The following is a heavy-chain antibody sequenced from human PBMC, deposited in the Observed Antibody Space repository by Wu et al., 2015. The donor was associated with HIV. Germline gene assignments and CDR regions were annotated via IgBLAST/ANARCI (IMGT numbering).Heavy chain of an antibody. V-gene: IGHV1-18*01. D-gene: IGHD3-22*01. CDR1: GYNLNLFG. J-gene: IGHJ3*02. Sequence: QVQLVQSGAAVKKPGDSVKVSCKIFGYNLNLFGINWVRQAPGQGPEWVAWISPLNGKTNYAKKIQGRVAVTIDTPTATAFMELRRLTSDDTAVYYCARDMPAIYDSSGHRALDIWGQGTVVAVSS. CDR3: ARDMPAIYDSSGHRALDI. CDR2: ISPLNGKT.